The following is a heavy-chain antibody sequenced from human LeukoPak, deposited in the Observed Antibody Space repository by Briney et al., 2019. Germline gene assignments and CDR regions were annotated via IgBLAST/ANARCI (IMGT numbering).Heavy chain of an antibody. Sequence: SETLSLTCAVYGGSFSGYYWSWIRQRPAKGLEWIGEINHSGSTNYNPPLKSRVTISVDTSKNQFSLKLSSVTAADTAVYYCARERHDFWSGYYKSAFDIWGQGTMVTVSS. CDR3: ARERHDFWSGYYKSAFDI. V-gene: IGHV4-34*01. J-gene: IGHJ3*02. CDR2: INHSGST. CDR1: GGSFSGYY. D-gene: IGHD3-3*01.